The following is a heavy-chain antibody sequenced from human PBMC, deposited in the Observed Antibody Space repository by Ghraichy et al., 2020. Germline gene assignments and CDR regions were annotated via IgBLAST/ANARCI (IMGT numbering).Heavy chain of an antibody. J-gene: IGHJ4*01. CDR2: INPSDGTT. CDR1: GYVFTSYY. Sequence: ASVKVSCKASGYVFTSYYLHWVRQAPGQGLEWMGIINPSDGTTTYAQMFQGRVTMTTDTSTDTVSMELGSLRSEDTAVYYCARGFWDHLLTNSYLHFFDYWGHGTLVTVSS. CDR3: ARGFWDHLLTNSYLHFFDY. V-gene: IGHV1-46*01. D-gene: IGHD3-16*01.